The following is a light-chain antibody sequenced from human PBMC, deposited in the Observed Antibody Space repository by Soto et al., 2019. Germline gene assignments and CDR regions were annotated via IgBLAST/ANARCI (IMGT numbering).Light chain of an antibody. CDR3: KQYSILLRT. J-gene: IGKJ1*01. Sequence: KQSPSTLSASVGDRVTITCRASQTISSWLAWYQQKPGQPPRLLIYGASSRATGIPDRFSGSGSGTDFTLTISRLEPEDFVVYYCKQYSILLRTFAHVTIV. V-gene: IGKV3-20*01. CDR2: GAS. CDR1: QTISSW.